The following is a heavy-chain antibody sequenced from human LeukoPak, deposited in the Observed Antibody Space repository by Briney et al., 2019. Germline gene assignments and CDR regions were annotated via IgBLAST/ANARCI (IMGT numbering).Heavy chain of an antibody. Sequence: PGGSLRLSCAASGFTFSSFAMTWVRQAPGTGLEWVSTLRSNGDTAYNADSVKGRFTISRDNSKNTVYLQMNILRVEDTAIYYCARGQELDDGVFDSWGQGTLVIVSA. CDR2: LRSNGDTA. CDR1: GFTFSSFA. J-gene: IGHJ4*02. V-gene: IGHV3-23*01. D-gene: IGHD1-1*01. CDR3: ARGQELDDGVFDS.